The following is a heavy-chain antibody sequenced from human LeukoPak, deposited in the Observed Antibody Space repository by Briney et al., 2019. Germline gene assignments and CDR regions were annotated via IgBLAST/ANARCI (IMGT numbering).Heavy chain of an antibody. CDR1: GGSISSYY. J-gene: IGHJ3*02. Sequence: PSETLSLTCTVSGGSISSYYWSWTRQPPGKGLEWIGYIYYSGSTNYNPSLKSRVTISVDTSKNQFSLKLSSVTAADTAVYYCARVPDDSSVALDIWGQGTMVTVSS. CDR2: IYYSGST. CDR3: ARVPDDSSVALDI. V-gene: IGHV4-59*01. D-gene: IGHD3-22*01.